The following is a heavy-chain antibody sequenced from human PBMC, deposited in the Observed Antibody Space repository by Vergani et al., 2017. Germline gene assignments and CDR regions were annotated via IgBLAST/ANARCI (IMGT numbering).Heavy chain of an antibody. Sequence: EVQLVESGGGLVKSGGSLRLSCAASGFTFSSYAMSWVRQAPGKGLEWVSAISGSGGSTYYADSVKGRFTISRDNSKNTLYLQMNSLRAEDTAVYYCAKTGSSGWSKGNWFDPWGQGTLVTVSS. J-gene: IGHJ5*02. CDR1: GFTFSSYA. CDR2: ISGSGGST. CDR3: AKTGSSGWSKGNWFDP. V-gene: IGHV3-23*04. D-gene: IGHD6-19*01.